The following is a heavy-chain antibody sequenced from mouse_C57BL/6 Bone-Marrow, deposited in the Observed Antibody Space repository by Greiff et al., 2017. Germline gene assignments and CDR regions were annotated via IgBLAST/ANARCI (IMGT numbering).Heavy chain of an antibody. CDR2: IDPEDGET. J-gene: IGHJ4*01. CDR3: ARITTVVRYAMDY. D-gene: IGHD1-1*01. V-gene: IGHV14-2*01. Sequence: VQLKESGAELVKPGASVKLSCTASGFNIKDYYMHWVKQRTEQGLEWIGRIDPEDGETKYAPKFQGKATITADTSSTTAYLQLSSLTSEDTAVYYCARITTVVRYAMDYWGQGTSVTVSS. CDR1: GFNIKDYY.